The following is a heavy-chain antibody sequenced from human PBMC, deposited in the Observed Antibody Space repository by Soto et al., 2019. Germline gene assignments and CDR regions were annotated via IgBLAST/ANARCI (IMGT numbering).Heavy chain of an antibody. V-gene: IGHV3-30*18. CDR2: ISYDGSNK. D-gene: IGHD6-13*01. CDR1: GFTFSSYG. J-gene: IGHJ6*02. CDR3: AKSGGGVGYSSSLKNKNPYYSGIDV. Sequence: GGSLRLSCAASGFTFSSYGMHWVRQAPGKGLEWVAVISYDGSNKYYADSVKGRFTISRDNSKNTLYLQMNSLRAEDTAVYYCAKSGGGVGYSSSLKNKNPYYSGIDVWGQGTTVTVSS.